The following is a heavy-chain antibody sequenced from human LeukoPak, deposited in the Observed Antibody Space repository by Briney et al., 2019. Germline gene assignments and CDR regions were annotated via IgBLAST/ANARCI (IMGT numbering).Heavy chain of an antibody. D-gene: IGHD5-24*01. CDR2: INYSGST. CDR3: ARGRRDGYSGPWCFDL. Sequence: PSETLSLTCAVYGGSFSGYYWSWIRQSPGKGLEWIGEINYSGSTNYNPSLKSRVTTSVDTSKNQFSLKLSSVTAADTAVYYCARGRRDGYSGPWCFDLWGRGTLVTVSS. CDR1: GGSFSGYY. J-gene: IGHJ2*01. V-gene: IGHV4-34*01.